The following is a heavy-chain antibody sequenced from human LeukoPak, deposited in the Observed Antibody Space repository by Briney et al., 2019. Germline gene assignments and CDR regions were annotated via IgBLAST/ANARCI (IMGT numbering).Heavy chain of an antibody. CDR2: FDPEDGET. Sequence: ASVKVSCKVSGYTLTELSMHWVRQAPGKGLEWMGGFDPEDGETIYAQKFQGRVTMTEDTSTDTAYMELSSLRAEDTAVYYCATLIRRAAAGIGWGDPGGQGTRHSVSS. CDR1: GYTLTELS. D-gene: IGHD6-13*01. J-gene: IGHJ5*02. CDR3: ATLIRRAAAGIGWGDP. V-gene: IGHV1-24*01.